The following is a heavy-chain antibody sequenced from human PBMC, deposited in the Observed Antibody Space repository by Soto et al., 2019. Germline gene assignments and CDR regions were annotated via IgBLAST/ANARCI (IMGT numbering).Heavy chain of an antibody. CDR2: ISYDGSNK. CDR3: AREIADRPYYYYGMDV. D-gene: IGHD6-6*01. CDR1: GFTFSSYA. Sequence: GGSLRLSCAASGFTFSSYAMHWVRQAPGKGLEWVAVISYDGSNKYYADSVKGRFTISRDNSKNTLYLQMNSLRAEDTAVYYCAREIADRPYYYYGMDVWGQGTTVTVSS. J-gene: IGHJ6*02. V-gene: IGHV3-30-3*01.